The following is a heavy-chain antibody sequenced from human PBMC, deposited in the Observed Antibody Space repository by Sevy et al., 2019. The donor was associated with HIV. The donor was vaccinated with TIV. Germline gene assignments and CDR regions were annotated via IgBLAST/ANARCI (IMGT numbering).Heavy chain of an antibody. J-gene: IGHJ4*02. Sequence: GGSLRLSCEVSGFTLSTHVMHWVRQAPDKGLDWVAAISYDESTKYYADSVKGRFTISRDNSKNSLFLQMKSLTPEDTAVYYCARDPRLYGDNVEGFDSWGQRTLVTVSS. D-gene: IGHD4-17*01. CDR3: ARDPRLYGDNVEGFDS. CDR2: ISYDESTK. CDR1: GFTLSTHV. V-gene: IGHV3-30*03.